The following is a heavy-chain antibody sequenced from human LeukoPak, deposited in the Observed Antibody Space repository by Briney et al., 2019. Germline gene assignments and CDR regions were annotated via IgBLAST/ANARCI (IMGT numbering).Heavy chain of an antibody. J-gene: IGHJ5*02. CDR2: INPNSGGT. CDR3: ARNGVRGVIIREVDP. Sequence: GASVKVSCKASGYTFTGYYMHWVRQAPGQGLEWMGWINPNSGGTNYAQKFQGRVTMTRDTSISTAYMELSRLRSDDTAVYYCARNGVRGVIIREVDPWGQGTLVTVSS. D-gene: IGHD3-10*01. V-gene: IGHV1-2*02. CDR1: GYTFTGYY.